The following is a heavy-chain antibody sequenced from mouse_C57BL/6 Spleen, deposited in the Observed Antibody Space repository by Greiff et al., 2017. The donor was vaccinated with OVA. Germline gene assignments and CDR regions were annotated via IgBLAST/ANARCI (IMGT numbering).Heavy chain of an antibody. J-gene: IGHJ2*01. D-gene: IGHD2-3*01. CDR3: ARDGDGYYGGYFDY. CDR2: ISYDGSN. Sequence: EVKLMESGPGLVKPSQSLSLTCSVTGYSITSGYYWNWIRQFPGNKLEWMGYISYDGSNNYNPSLKNRISITRDTSKNQFFLKLNSVTTEDTATYYCARDGDGYYGGYFDYWGQGTTLTVSS. V-gene: IGHV3-6*01. CDR1: GYSITSGYY.